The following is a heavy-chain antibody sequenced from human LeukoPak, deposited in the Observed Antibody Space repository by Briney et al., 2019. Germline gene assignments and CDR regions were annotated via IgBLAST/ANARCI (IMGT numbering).Heavy chain of an antibody. V-gene: IGHV3-23*01. Sequence: GGSLRLSCAASGFTFTSYSMNWVRQAPGKGLEWVSTISGGGGSTYYADSVNGRFNNSRDKFKNPLSIQVHRLRAEDTAVYYCAKGGKWDVTPFEYWGKGTLVTVSS. CDR1: GFTFTSYS. J-gene: IGHJ4*02. CDR2: ISGGGGST. CDR3: AKGGKWDVTPFEY. D-gene: IGHD1-26*01.